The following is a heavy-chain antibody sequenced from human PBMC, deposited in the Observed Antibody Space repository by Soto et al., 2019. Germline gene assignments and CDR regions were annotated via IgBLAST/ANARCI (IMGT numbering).Heavy chain of an antibody. J-gene: IGHJ6*02. CDR1: GGSISSSSYY. Sequence: SETLSLTCTVSGGSISSSSYYWGWIRQPPGKGLEWIGSIYYSGSTYYNPSLKSRVTISVDTSKNQFSLKLSSVTAADTAVYYCARNGYSYGYGYYYYGMDVWGQGTTVTVS. CDR3: ARNGYSYGYGYYYYGMDV. CDR2: IYYSGST. D-gene: IGHD5-18*01. V-gene: IGHV4-39*01.